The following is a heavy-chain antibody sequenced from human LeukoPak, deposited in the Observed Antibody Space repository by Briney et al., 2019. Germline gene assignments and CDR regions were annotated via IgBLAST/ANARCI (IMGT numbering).Heavy chain of an antibody. J-gene: IGHJ5*02. CDR1: GYTFTSYY. V-gene: IGHV1-46*01. CDR3: ARGTYSNYEGWFDP. CDR2: INPSGGST. Sequence: GASVKVSCKAYGYTFTSYYMHWVRQAPGQGLEWMGIINPSGGSTSYAQKFQGRVTITADESTSTAYMELSSLRSEDTAVYYCARGTYSNYEGWFDPWGQGTLVTVSS. D-gene: IGHD4-11*01.